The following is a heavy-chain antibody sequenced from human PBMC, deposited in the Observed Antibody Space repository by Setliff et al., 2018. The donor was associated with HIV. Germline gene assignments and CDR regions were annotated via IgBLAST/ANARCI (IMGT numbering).Heavy chain of an antibody. J-gene: IGHJ3*02. CDR3: ARDPLYDSSGFPSELGAFDI. V-gene: IGHV1-69*10. Sequence: SVKVSCKASGGTFSSYAISWVRQAPGQGLEWMGGIIPILGIANYAQKFQGRVTITADKSTSTAYMELSSLRSEDTAVYYCARDPLYDSSGFPSELGAFDIWGRGTMVTVSS. CDR1: GGTFSSYA. D-gene: IGHD3-22*01. CDR2: IIPILGIA.